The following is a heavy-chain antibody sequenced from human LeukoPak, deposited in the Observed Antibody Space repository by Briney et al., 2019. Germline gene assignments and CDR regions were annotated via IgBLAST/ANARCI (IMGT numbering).Heavy chain of an antibody. CDR2: INWNGGST. V-gene: IGHV3-20*04. CDR1: GFTFDDYG. D-gene: IGHD3-3*01. Sequence: GGSLRLSCAASGFTFDDYGMSWVRQAPGKGLEWVSGINWNGGSTGYADSVKGRFTIPRDNAKNSLYLQMNSLRAEDTALYYCARDQKSGIPGGYYYYYMDVWGKGTTVTVSS. J-gene: IGHJ6*03. CDR3: ARDQKSGIPGGYYYYYMDV.